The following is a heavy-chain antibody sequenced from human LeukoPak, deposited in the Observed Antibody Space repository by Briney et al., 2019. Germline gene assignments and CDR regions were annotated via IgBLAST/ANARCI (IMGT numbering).Heavy chain of an antibody. CDR3: ARPIQAPGSPGHWFDP. V-gene: IGHV4-30-2*03. Sequence: SQTLSLTCTVSAGSISSGDYYWSWIRQPPGKGLEWIGSIYYSGSTYYNPSLKSRVTISVDTSKNQFSLKLSSVTAADTAVYYCARPIQAPGSPGHWFDPWGQGTLVTVSS. D-gene: IGHD7-27*01. CDR2: IYYSGST. J-gene: IGHJ5*02. CDR1: AGSISSGDYY.